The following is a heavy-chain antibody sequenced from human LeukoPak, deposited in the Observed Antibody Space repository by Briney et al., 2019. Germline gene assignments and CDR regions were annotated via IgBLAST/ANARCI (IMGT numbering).Heavy chain of an antibody. D-gene: IGHD3-9*01. V-gene: IGHV3-23*01. CDR2: ISGSGGST. Sequence: GGSLRLSCAASGFTFSSYAMSWVRKALRKGLEWVSAISGSGGSTYYADSVKGRFTISRDNSKNTLYLQMNSLRAEDTAVYYCAKGQRYFDWPTGRPDAFDIWGQGTMVTVSS. CDR3: AKGQRYFDWPTGRPDAFDI. CDR1: GFTFSSYA. J-gene: IGHJ3*02.